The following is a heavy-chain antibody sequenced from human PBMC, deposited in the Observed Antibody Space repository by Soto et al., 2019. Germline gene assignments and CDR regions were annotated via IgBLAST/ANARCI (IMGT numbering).Heavy chain of an antibody. D-gene: IGHD4-17*01. V-gene: IGHV3-33*01. CDR1: GFTFNSYA. CDR3: ARDWDTDYGGNSAYYFDS. J-gene: IGHJ4*02. Sequence: GGSLRLSCGASGFTFNSYAMHWVRQAPGKGLEWVAVIWYDGSNKYYADSVKGRFTISRDNSKNTLFLQMNSLRAEDTAVYYCARDWDTDYGGNSAYYFDSWGQGTLVTVS. CDR2: IWYDGSNK.